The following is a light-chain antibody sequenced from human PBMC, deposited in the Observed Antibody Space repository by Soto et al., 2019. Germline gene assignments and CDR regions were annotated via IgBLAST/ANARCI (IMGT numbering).Light chain of an antibody. CDR2: EVS. CDR1: SRDVDAYDF. Sequence: QSALTQPRSVSGSPGQSVAISCTGTSRDVDAYDFVSWYQHRPGKAPKLIISEVSKRPSGVSHRFSGSKSGNTASLTISGLQAEDEADYFCCSFAGSFYVFGTGTKVTVL. J-gene: IGLJ1*01. CDR3: CSFAGSFYV. V-gene: IGLV2-11*01.